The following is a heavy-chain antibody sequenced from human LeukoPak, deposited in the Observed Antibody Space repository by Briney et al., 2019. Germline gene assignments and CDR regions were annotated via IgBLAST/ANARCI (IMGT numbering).Heavy chain of an antibody. V-gene: IGHV3-7*01. D-gene: IGHD3-16*01. Sequence: GGSLRLFCEASGFILSTYWMNWARGVPGKGLDGVANKNPDGRGKRYVDSVKGRFTIARDNADNSLSLQMNSLRAEDTAVYYCASWGAGGNAWGQGTLVTVSS. CDR2: KNPDGRGK. CDR3: ASWGAGGNA. CDR1: GFILSTYW. J-gene: IGHJ5*02.